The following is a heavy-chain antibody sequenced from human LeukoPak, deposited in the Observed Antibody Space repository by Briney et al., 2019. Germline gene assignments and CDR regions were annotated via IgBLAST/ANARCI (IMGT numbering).Heavy chain of an antibody. J-gene: IGHJ5*02. Sequence: SETLSLTCTVSGGSISSHYWSWIRQPPGKGLEWIGYIYYSGSTNYNPSLKSRVTISVDTSKNQFSLKLSSVTAADTAVYCCARGVYDFWSGYPHNWFDPWGQGTLVTVSS. CDR2: IYYSGST. V-gene: IGHV4-59*11. D-gene: IGHD3-3*01. CDR1: GGSISSHY. CDR3: ARGVYDFWSGYPHNWFDP.